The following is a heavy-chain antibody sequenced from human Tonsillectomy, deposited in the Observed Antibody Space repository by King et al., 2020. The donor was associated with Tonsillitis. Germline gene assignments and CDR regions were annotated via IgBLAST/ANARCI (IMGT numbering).Heavy chain of an antibody. CDR2: LNGRGAKT. CDR3: AKGGHFDY. CDR1: GFPFDRYE. J-gene: IGHJ4*02. Sequence: VQLVESGGGLVQPGGSLRLSCVASGFPFDRYEMSWARPSPWKGLEWVSILNGRGAKTSYADSVKGRFTFSRDNSKNTLYLQMNTLRAEDTALYYCAKGGHFDYWGQGILVTVSS. V-gene: IGHV3-23*04.